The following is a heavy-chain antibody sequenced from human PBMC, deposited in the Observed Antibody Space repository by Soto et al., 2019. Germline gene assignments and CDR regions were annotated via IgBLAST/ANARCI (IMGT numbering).Heavy chain of an antibody. CDR3: ARIPVDTDMITRSVP. Sequence: GTLSLTCAVSRDSVSSGYNYWGCIRQHTGKGLEWIGYIYYSGSTNYSPSLKSRVTISVDMSKNQFYLKPTSVTAADTAVYHCARIPVDTDMITRSVPGGHGILV. CDR1: RDSVSSGYNY. J-gene: IGHJ5*02. D-gene: IGHD5-18*01. V-gene: IGHV4-61*01. CDR2: IYYSGST.